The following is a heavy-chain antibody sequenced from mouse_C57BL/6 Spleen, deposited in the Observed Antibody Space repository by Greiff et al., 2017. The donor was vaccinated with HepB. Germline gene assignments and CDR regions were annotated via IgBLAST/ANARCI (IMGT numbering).Heavy chain of an antibody. CDR2: ISSGSSTI. V-gene: IGHV5-17*01. D-gene: IGHD3-2*01. CDR3: ARVKTAHYDAMDY. CDR1: GFTFSDYG. Sequence: EVQLVESGGGLVKPGGSLKLSCAASGFTFSDYGMHWVRQAPEKGLEWVAYISSGSSTIYYADTVKGRCTISRDNATNTLFLQMTSLRSEDTAMYYCARVKTAHYDAMDYWGQGTSVTVSS. J-gene: IGHJ4*01.